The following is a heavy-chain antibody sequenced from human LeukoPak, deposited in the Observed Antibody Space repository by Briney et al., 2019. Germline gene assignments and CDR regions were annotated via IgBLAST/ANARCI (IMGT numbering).Heavy chain of an antibody. CDR1: GFTFSSYD. V-gene: IGHV3-13*01. Sequence: QTGGSLRLSCAASGFTFSSYDMHWVRQATGKGLEWVSAIGTAGDTYYPGSVKGRFTISRENAKNSLYLQMNSLRAGDTAVYYCASRDSSSWYYFDYWGQGTLVTVSS. J-gene: IGHJ4*02. CDR2: IGTAGDT. D-gene: IGHD6-13*01. CDR3: ASRDSSSWYYFDY.